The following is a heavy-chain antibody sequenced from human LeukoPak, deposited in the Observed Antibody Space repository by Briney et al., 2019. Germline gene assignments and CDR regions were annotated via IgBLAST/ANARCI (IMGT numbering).Heavy chain of an antibody. V-gene: IGHV3-30*12. CDR1: GFTFSSSG. D-gene: IGHD6-19*01. Sequence: PGGSLRLSCAASGFTFSSSGMHWVRQPPGKGLEWVAVISYDGSNKYYADSVKGRFTISRDNAKNSLYLQMNSLRAEDTAVYYCAKGGSGWYGDYWGQGTLVTVSS. J-gene: IGHJ4*02. CDR2: ISYDGSNK. CDR3: AKGGSGWYGDY.